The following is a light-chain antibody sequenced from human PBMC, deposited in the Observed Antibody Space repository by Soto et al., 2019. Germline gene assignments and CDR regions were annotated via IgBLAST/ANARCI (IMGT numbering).Light chain of an antibody. CDR1: QSISSW. J-gene: IGKJ1*01. Sequence: DIQMTQSPSTLSASVGDRVTITCRASQSISSWLAWYQQKPGKAPKLLIYKASSLESGVPSRFSGSGSGTEFTLTISSLQPDDFAPSYCQQYNSPVTFGQGTKVEIK. CDR3: QQYNSPVT. V-gene: IGKV1-5*03. CDR2: KAS.